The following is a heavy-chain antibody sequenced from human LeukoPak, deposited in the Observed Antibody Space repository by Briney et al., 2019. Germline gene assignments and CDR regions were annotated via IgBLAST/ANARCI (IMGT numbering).Heavy chain of an antibody. CDR1: GFTFSGYA. CDR2: ISGSGGST. Sequence: PGGSLRLSCAASGFTFSGYAMSWVRQAPGKGLEWVSAISGSGGSTYYADSVKGRFTISRDNSKNTLYLQMNSLRAEDTAVYYCRTDVLLWFGELPNFDYWGQGTLVTVSS. J-gene: IGHJ4*02. CDR3: RTDVLLWFGELPNFDY. D-gene: IGHD3-10*01. V-gene: IGHV3-23*01.